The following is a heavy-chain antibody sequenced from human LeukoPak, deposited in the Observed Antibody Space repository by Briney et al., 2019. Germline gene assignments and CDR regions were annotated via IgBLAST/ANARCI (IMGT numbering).Heavy chain of an antibody. CDR1: GFSFDYYA. J-gene: IGHJ4*02. Sequence: GRSLRLSCAASGFSFDYYAMPWVRQAPGKGLEWVSSISWSSDSIGYADSVEGRFTISRDNAKNSLYLQMNSLRPEDTALYYCAKDQGRSGFFSRGPFDYWGQGTLVTVSS. CDR3: AKDQGRSGFFSRGPFDY. D-gene: IGHD3-10*01. V-gene: IGHV3-9*01. CDR2: ISWSSDSI.